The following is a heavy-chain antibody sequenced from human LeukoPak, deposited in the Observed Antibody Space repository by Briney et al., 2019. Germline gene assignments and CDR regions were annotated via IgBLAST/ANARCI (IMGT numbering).Heavy chain of an antibody. CDR3: ASKETYATRAFDI. CDR2: IYYSGSS. V-gene: IGHV4-39*07. Sequence: SETLSLTCTVSGGSISSSSYYWGWIRQPPGKGLEWIGSIYYSGSSNYNPSLKSRVTISVDTSKNQFSLKLSSVTAADTAVYYCASKETYATRAFDIWGQGTMVTVSS. J-gene: IGHJ3*02. CDR1: GGSISSSSYY. D-gene: IGHD2-8*01.